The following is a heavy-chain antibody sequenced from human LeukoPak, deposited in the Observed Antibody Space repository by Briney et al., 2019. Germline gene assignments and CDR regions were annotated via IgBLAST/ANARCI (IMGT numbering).Heavy chain of an antibody. J-gene: IGHJ4*02. CDR3: ARDYTGGWNDY. CDR2: ISSSGSTI. V-gene: IGHV3-48*03. D-gene: IGHD7-27*01. CDR1: GFTFSSYE. Sequence: GGSLRLSCAASGFTFSSYEMNWVRQAPGKGLEWVSYISSSGSTIYYADSVKGRFTISRDNAKNSLYLQMNSLRPEDTAVYYCARDYTGGWNDYWGQGTLVTVSS.